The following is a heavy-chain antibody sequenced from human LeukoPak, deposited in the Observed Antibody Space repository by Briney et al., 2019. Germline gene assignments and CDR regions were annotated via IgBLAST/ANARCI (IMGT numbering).Heavy chain of an antibody. CDR3: ASSDIAAAGTYRKYFQH. V-gene: IGHV7-4-1*02. D-gene: IGHD6-13*01. J-gene: IGHJ1*01. CDR2: INTNTGNP. Sequence: ASVKVFCKASGYTFTSYAMNWVRQAPGQGLEWMGWINTNTGNPTYAQGFTGRFVFSLDTSVSTAYLQISSLKAEDTAVYYCASSDIAAAGTYRKYFQHWGQGTLVTVSS. CDR1: GYTFTSYA.